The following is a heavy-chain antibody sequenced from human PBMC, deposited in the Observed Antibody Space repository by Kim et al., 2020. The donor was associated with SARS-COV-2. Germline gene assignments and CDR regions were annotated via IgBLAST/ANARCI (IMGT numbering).Heavy chain of an antibody. CDR3: ARGRGSTNDDAFDI. CDR2: IYPGDSDA. V-gene: IGHV5-51*04. CDR1: GYSFTSYW. Sequence: GESLKISCKGSGYSFTSYWIGWVRQMPGKGLEGMGNIYPGDSDARYSPPFGGQVTNSADKPINTAFLQWSSLKASDTSMYYCARGRGSTNDDAFDIWGQG. J-gene: IGHJ3*02. D-gene: IGHD1-1*01.